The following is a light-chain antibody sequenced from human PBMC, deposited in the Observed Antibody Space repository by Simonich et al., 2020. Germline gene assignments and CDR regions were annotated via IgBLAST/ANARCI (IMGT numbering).Light chain of an antibody. Sequence: DIVMPQSPDSLAVSLCERATINCKSSQRVLYSSNNKNYLAWYQQKPGQPPKLLIYWAATRESGVPHRFSGSGSGTDFTLTISSLQAEDVAVYYCQQYYSTPLTFGGGTKVEIK. CDR1: QRVLYSSNNKNY. CDR2: WAA. CDR3: QQYYSTPLT. J-gene: IGKJ4*01. V-gene: IGKV4-1*01.